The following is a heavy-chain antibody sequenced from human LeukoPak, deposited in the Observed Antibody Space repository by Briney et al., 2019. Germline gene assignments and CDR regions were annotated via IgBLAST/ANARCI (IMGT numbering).Heavy chain of an antibody. J-gene: IGHJ3*02. V-gene: IGHV4-59*02. Sequence: PSETLSLTCTVSGGSVSSYFWSWVRRPPGKGLEWIGYIDDSGNTNYNPSLKSQVSISIAKSKNQFSLKLSSVTAADTAMYYCARSDYYGSGSHTLFDAFDIWGQGTRVTVSS. CDR2: IDDSGNT. CDR3: ARSDYYGSGSHTLFDAFDI. CDR1: GGSVSSYF. D-gene: IGHD3-10*01.